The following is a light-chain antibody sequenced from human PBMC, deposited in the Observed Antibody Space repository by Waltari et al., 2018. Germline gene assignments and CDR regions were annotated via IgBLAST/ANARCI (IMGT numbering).Light chain of an antibody. CDR1: QSVSMA. V-gene: IGKV3-20*01. CDR2: GIF. J-gene: IGKJ1*01. CDR3: QHYVMLPVT. Sequence: EIVLTQSPGTLSLSPGERATLSCRTSQSVSMALAWSQQKHGKDPRLLIYGIFIRATGIPDRFSGSGSGTDFSLTISRLEPEDFAVYYCQHYVMLPVTFGQGTRVEVK.